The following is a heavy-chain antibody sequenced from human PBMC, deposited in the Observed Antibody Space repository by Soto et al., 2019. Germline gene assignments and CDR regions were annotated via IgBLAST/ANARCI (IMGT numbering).Heavy chain of an antibody. CDR2: IYSGGST. D-gene: IGHD2-8*01. CDR1: GITVSSNF. Sequence: PGGSLRLSCAASGITVSSNFMSWVRQAPGKGLEWVSVIYSGGSTYYADSVKGRFTISRDNAKNSLYLQMNTLRVEDTATYYCVRDAVVSGVDYFDQWGQGTLVTVSS. V-gene: IGHV3-66*01. J-gene: IGHJ4*02. CDR3: VRDAVVSGVDYFDQ.